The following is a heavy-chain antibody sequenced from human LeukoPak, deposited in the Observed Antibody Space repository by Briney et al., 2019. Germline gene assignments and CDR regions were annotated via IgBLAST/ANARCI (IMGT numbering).Heavy chain of an antibody. V-gene: IGHV3-15*01. Sequence: GGSLRLSCAASGFTFSNAWMSWVRQAPGKGLEWVGRIKSKTDGGTTDYAAPVKGRFTISRDDSKNTLYLQMNSLKTKGTAVYYCTTDFSVRYDNWFDPWGQGTLVTVSS. CDR2: IKSKTDGGTT. CDR3: TTDFSVRYDNWFDP. J-gene: IGHJ5*02. D-gene: IGHD4-17*01. CDR1: GFTFSNAW.